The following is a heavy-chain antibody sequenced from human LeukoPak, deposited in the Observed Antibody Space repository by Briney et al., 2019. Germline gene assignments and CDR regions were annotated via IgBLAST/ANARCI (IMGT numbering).Heavy chain of an antibody. V-gene: IGHV3-48*03. CDR1: GFTFSSYE. Sequence: GGSLRLSCAASGFTFSSYEMNWVRQAPGKGLEWVSYISSSGSTIYYADSVKDRFTISRDNAKNSLYLQMNSLRAEDTAVYYCARVGVPAAGHFDYWGQGTLVTVSS. D-gene: IGHD2-2*01. J-gene: IGHJ4*02. CDR2: ISSSGSTI. CDR3: ARVGVPAAGHFDY.